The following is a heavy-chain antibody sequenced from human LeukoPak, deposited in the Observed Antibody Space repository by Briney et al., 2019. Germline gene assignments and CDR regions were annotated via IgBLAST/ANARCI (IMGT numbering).Heavy chain of an antibody. CDR3: AKDQASGWSLFYYFDY. Sequence: GGSLRLSCAASGFTFISYAMSWIGQAPGKGREWVAAISGSGGSTYYADSVKGRFTISRDNSKNTLYLQMNSPRANNTAVYYCAKDQASGWSLFYYFDYWGQGTLVTVSS. CDR2: ISGSGGST. V-gene: IGHV3-23*01. CDR1: GFTFISYA. J-gene: IGHJ4*02. D-gene: IGHD6-19*01.